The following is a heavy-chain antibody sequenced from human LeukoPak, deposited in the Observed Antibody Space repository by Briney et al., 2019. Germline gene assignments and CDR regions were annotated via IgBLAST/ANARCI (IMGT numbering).Heavy chain of an antibody. CDR3: ARVRGRGYCRSTSCSLLYNWFDP. CDR2: IYYSGST. D-gene: IGHD2-2*03. CDR1: GGSISSSSYY. Sequence: SETLSLTCTVSGGSISSSSYYWGWIRQPPGKGLEWIGSIYYSGSTYYNPSLKSRVTISVDTSKNQFSLKLSSVTAADTAVYYCARVRGRGYCRSTSCSLLYNWFDPWGQGTLVTVSS. J-gene: IGHJ5*02. V-gene: IGHV4-39*07.